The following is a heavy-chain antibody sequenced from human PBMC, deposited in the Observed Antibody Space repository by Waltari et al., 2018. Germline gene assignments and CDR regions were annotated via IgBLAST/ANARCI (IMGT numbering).Heavy chain of an antibody. D-gene: IGHD1-26*01. CDR1: GFTFSSYE. CDR2: ISSSGSTI. V-gene: IGHV3-48*03. CDR3: ARVVGAIAEY. J-gene: IGHJ4*02. Sequence: EVQLVESGGGLVQPGGSLRLSCAASGFTFSSYEMNWVRQAPGKGLEWVSYISSSGSTIYYADYVKGRFTISRDNAKHSMYLQMSSMRAEATAVYYCARVVGAIAEYWGQRHLVTVSS.